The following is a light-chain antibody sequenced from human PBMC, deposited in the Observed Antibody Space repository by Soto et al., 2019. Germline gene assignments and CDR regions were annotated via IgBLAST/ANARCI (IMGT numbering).Light chain of an antibody. CDR1: QSISNQ. CDR3: QQSYSSVMYT. J-gene: IGKJ2*01. V-gene: IGKV1-39*01. CDR2: GAS. Sequence: DIPMTQSPSSLSASVGDRVTVTCRASQSISNQLNWYQQKPGKAPKLLIYGASRLQSGVPSRFSGSESGTDFTLTISSLQPEDFATYYCQQSYSSVMYTFGQGTKLEIK.